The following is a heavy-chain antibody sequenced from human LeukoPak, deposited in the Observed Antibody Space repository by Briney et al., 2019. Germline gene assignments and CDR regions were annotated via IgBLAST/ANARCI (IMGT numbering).Heavy chain of an antibody. CDR3: ARYSSSWDPFDY. CDR2: IYTSGST. J-gene: IGHJ4*02. V-gene: IGHV4-4*07. D-gene: IGHD6-13*01. CDR1: GGSISSYY. Sequence: PSETLSLTCTVSGGSISSYYWSWLRQPAGKGLEWIGRIYTSGSTNYNPSLKSRVTMSVDTSKNQFSLKLSSVTAADTAEYYCARYSSSWDPFDYWGQGTLVTVSS.